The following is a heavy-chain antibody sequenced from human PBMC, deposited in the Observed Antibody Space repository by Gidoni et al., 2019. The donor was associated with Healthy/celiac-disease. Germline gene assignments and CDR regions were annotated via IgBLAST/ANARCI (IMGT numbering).Heavy chain of an antibody. CDR2: ISWDGGST. CDR1: GCTCDDYA. J-gene: IGHJ4*02. CDR3: AKDSLSRRYDSSGYYFDY. V-gene: IGHV3-43D*03. Sequence: EVQLVESGGVVVQPGGSLRLSCAASGCTCDDYAMHWVRQAPGKGLGWVSLISWDGGSTYYADSVKGRFTISRDNSKNSLYLQMNSLRAEDTALYYCAKDSLSRRYDSSGYYFDYWGQGTLVTVSS. D-gene: IGHD3-22*01.